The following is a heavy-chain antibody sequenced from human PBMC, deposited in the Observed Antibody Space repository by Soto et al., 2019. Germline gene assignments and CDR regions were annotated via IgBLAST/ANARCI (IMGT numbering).Heavy chain of an antibody. D-gene: IGHD2-15*01. J-gene: IGHJ4*02. Sequence: QVQLVQSGAEVKKPGYSVKVSCKASGGTFSSYAISWVRQAPGQGLEWMGGIIPIFGTANYAQKFQGRVTITGDESTSTAYMALSSLRSEDTAVDYCAREKEECSGVSCYSKNSWGQGTLVTVSS. CDR2: IIPIFGTA. V-gene: IGHV1-69*01. CDR1: GGTFSSYA. CDR3: AREKEECSGVSCYSKNS.